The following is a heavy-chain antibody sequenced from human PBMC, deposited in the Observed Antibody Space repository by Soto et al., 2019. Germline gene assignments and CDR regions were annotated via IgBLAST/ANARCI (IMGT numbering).Heavy chain of an antibody. CDR3: ARSLLNGMDV. Sequence: PGGSLRLSCTASGFTFGDYAVNWVRQAPGKGLEWVGFIRSKAYGGTPEYAASVKGGFTISRDDSKSIAYLQMNSLKTEDTAVFYCARSLLNGMDVWGQGTTVTVSS. CDR2: IRSKAYGGTP. J-gene: IGHJ6*02. V-gene: IGHV3-49*04. CDR1: GFTFGDYA. D-gene: IGHD2-15*01.